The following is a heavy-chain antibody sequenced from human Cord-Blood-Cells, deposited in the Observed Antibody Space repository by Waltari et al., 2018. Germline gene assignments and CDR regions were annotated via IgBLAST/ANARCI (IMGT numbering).Heavy chain of an antibody. CDR2: ISSSGSTI. CDR3: ARRGNKWELHP. Sequence: EVQLVESGVGLVQPGGSLRLSCGASGFTFSGYEMNWARQAPGKGREWVSYISSSGSTIYYADSVKGRFTISRDNAKNSLYLQMNSLRAEDTAVYYCARRGNKWELHPWGQGTLVTVSS. J-gene: IGHJ5*02. CDR1: GFTFSGYE. V-gene: IGHV3-48*03. D-gene: IGHD1-26*01.